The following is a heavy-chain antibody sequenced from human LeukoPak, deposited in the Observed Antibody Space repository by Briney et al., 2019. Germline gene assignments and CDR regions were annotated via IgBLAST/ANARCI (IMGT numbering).Heavy chain of an antibody. V-gene: IGHV4-61*05. D-gene: IGHD1-26*01. CDR2: IYYSGST. CDR3: ARGGGLGAYYYYMDV. CDR1: GGSMRSSSYY. Sequence: SETLSLTCEVSGGSMRSSSYYWGWIRQPPGTGLEWIGYIYYSGSTNYNPSLKSRVTISVDTSKNQFSLKLRSVTAADTAVYYCARGGGLGAYYYYMDVWGKGTTVTISS. J-gene: IGHJ6*03.